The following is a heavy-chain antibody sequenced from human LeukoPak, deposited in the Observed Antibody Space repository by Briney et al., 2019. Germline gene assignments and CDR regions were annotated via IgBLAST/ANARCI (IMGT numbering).Heavy chain of an antibody. Sequence: SVKVSCKASGGTFSSYAISWVRQAPGQELEWMGRIIPILGIANYAQKFQGRVTITADKSTSTAYMELSSLRSEDTAVYYCARDPCSGGSSYGAHSYNWFDPWGQGTLVTVSS. CDR1: GGTFSSYA. V-gene: IGHV1-69*04. CDR3: ARDPCSGGSSYGAHSYNWFDP. CDR2: IIPILGIA. J-gene: IGHJ5*02. D-gene: IGHD2-15*01.